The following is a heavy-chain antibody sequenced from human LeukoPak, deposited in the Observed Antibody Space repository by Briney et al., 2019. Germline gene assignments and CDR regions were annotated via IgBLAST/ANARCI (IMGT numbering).Heavy chain of an antibody. J-gene: IGHJ4*02. CDR1: GGSISSYY. Sequence: SETLSLTCTVSGGSISSYYWSWIRQPPGKGLEWIGYIYDSGSTNYNPSLKSRVTISVDTSKNQFSLKLSSVTAADTAVYYCARASGSGILFDYWGQGTLVTVSS. D-gene: IGHD3-10*01. V-gene: IGHV4-59*01. CDR2: IYDSGST. CDR3: ARASGSGILFDY.